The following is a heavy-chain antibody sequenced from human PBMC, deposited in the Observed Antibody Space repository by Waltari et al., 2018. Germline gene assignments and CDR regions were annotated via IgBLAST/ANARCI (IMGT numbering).Heavy chain of an antibody. CDR1: GFTFSTYW. D-gene: IGHD3-10*01. Sequence: DVQLGESGGGLVQPGGSLRLSCTASGFTFSTYWMHWVHHGPGTGLMWVSRIDSDGRSTSYEDTVRGRFTSSRANAKNTLYLQMNSVRDEDTAVYYCGRARVQGVKYFDYWGRGTLVTVSS. V-gene: IGHV3-74*01. CDR2: IDSDGRST. J-gene: IGHJ4*02. CDR3: GRARVQGVKYFDY.